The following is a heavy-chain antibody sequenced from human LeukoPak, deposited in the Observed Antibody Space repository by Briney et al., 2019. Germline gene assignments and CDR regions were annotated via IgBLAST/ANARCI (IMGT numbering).Heavy chain of an antibody. CDR1: GFTFSSYG. V-gene: IGHV3-33*06. J-gene: IGHJ4*02. CDR2: IWYDGSNK. Sequence: GGSLRLSCAASGFTFSSYGMHWVRQAPGKGLEWVAVIWYDGSNKYYADSVKGRFTISRDNSKNTLYLQMNSLSAEDTAVYYCAKDRDGTISYWGQGTLVTVSS. CDR3: AKDRDGTISY. D-gene: IGHD1-1*01.